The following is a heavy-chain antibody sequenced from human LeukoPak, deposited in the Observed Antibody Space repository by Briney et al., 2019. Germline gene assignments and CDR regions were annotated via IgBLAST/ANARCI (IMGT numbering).Heavy chain of an antibody. CDR3: ARHGGCSGGSCYPYNWFDP. D-gene: IGHD2-15*01. Sequence: SETLSLTCTVSGGSISSYYWSWIRQPPGKGLEGIGYIYYSGSTNYNPSLKSRVTISVDTSKNPFSLKLSSVTAADTAVYYCARHGGCSGGSCYPYNWFDPWGQGTLVTVSS. CDR2: IYYSGST. V-gene: IGHV4-59*08. J-gene: IGHJ5*02. CDR1: GGSISSYY.